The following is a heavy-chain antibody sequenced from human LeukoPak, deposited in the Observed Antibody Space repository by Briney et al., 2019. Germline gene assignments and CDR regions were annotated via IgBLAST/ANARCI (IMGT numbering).Heavy chain of an antibody. J-gene: IGHJ4*02. Sequence: GGSLRLSCAASGFTFSSYAMSWVRQAPGKGLECVSAINDSGGSTYYADPVKGRFTISRDNSKNMLYLQMNSLRDEDTTVYYCAKERETYSYDYYFDYWGQGTLVTVSS. V-gene: IGHV3-23*01. D-gene: IGHD5-18*01. CDR2: INDSGGST. CDR1: GFTFSSYA. CDR3: AKERETYSYDYYFDY.